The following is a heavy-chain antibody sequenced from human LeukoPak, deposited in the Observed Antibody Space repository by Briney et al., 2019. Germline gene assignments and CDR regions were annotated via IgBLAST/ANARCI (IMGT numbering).Heavy chain of an antibody. J-gene: IGHJ4*02. CDR1: GYTFTGYY. CDR2: INPNSGGT. Sequence: GASVKVSCKASGYTFTGYYMHWVRQAPGQGLEWMGWINPNSGGTNYAQKFQGRVTMTRDTSISTAYMELSRLRSDDTAVYYCARDLSGYDQMEGLFDYWGQGTLVTVSS. CDR3: ARDLSGYDQMEGLFDY. V-gene: IGHV1-2*02. D-gene: IGHD5-12*01.